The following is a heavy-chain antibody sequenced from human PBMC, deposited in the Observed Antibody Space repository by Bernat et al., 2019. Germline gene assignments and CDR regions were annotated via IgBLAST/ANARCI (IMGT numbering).Heavy chain of an antibody. CDR2: IYWDDDK. Sequence: QITLKESGPTLAKPTQTLTLTCTFSGFSLSTSGVGVGWIRQPPGKALEWLALIYWDDDKRYSPSLKSRLTITKDTSKNQVVLTMTNMDPVDTATYYCAHSPTLDTAMAYFDYWGQGTLVTVSS. V-gene: IGHV2-5*02. J-gene: IGHJ4*02. CDR3: AHSPTLDTAMAYFDY. D-gene: IGHD5-18*01. CDR1: GFSLSTSGVG.